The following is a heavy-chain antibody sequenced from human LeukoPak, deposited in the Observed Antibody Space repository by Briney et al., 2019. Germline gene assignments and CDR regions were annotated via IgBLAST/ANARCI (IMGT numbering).Heavy chain of an antibody. CDR1: GYSFILYG. Sequence: ASVKVSCKTSGYSFILYGISWVRQAPGQGPEWMGWISTSTGDTKYTQKFQGRVTLTTDTSTSTAYMELSSLRSDDTAVYYCARDDNYGIFINVDYWGQGTLVTVSS. CDR2: ISTSTGDT. CDR3: ARDDNYGIFINVDY. J-gene: IGHJ4*02. V-gene: IGHV1-18*01. D-gene: IGHD4-11*01.